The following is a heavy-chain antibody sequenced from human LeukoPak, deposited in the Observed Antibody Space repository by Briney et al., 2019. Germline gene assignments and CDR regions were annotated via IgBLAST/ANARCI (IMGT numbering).Heavy chain of an antibody. V-gene: IGHV1-46*01. CDR1: GYTFTSYA. J-gene: IGHJ4*02. D-gene: IGHD3-22*01. Sequence: GASVKVSCKASGYTFTSYAMNWVRQAPGQGLEWMGIMNPSGSSTTYAQKFQGRLSMTRDMSTSTVYLELSSLRSEDTAVYYCARDPDLDGYDSSDYYPFDYWGQGTLVTVSS. CDR2: MNPSGSST. CDR3: ARDPDLDGYDSSDYYPFDY.